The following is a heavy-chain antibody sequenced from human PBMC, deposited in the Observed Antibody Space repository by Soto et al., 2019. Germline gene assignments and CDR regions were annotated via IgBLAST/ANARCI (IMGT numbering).Heavy chain of an antibody. V-gene: IGHV3-30-3*01. D-gene: IGHD3-10*01. J-gene: IGHJ6*02. Sequence: GGALRLSCAASGFTFISYAMHLVRQAPGKGLEWVAVISFDGSTEYYADSVKGRFTISRDNSKNTVYLQMNSLRSEDTAVYYCARSRHGSGSYTHFYYGLDVWGQGTTVTVSS. CDR3: ARSRHGSGSYTHFYYGLDV. CDR2: ISFDGSTE. CDR1: GFTFISYA.